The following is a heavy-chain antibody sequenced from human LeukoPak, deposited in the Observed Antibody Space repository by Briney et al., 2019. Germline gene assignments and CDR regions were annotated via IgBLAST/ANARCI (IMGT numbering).Heavy chain of an antibody. CDR2: ISAYNGNT. Sequence: ASVKVSCKASGYTFTSYAMHWVRQAPGQGLEWMGWISAYNGNTNYAQKLQGRVTMTTDTSTSTAYMELRSLRSDDTAVYYCARVNFAAGDGSGSYWGQGTLVTVSS. CDR3: ARVNFAAGDGSGSY. V-gene: IGHV1-18*01. D-gene: IGHD3-10*01. J-gene: IGHJ4*02. CDR1: GYTFTSYA.